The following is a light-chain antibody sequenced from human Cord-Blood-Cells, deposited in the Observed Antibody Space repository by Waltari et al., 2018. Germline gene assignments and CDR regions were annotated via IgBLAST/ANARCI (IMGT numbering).Light chain of an antibody. CDR3: QQYGSSPWT. Sequence: EVVLTQSPGHLTLPQAERDTLSCRASQSFSSSYLAWYQQKPGQAPKLLIYGASSRATGIPDRFSGSGSGTDFTLTISRLEPEDFAVYYCQQYGSSPWTFGQGTKVEIK. CDR1: QSFSSSY. CDR2: GAS. J-gene: IGKJ1*01. V-gene: IGKV3-20*01.